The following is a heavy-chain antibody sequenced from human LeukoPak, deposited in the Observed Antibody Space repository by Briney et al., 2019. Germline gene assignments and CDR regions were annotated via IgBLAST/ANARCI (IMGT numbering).Heavy chain of an antibody. CDR1: GGSFSGYY. D-gene: IGHD3-9*01. CDR2: ITHNGST. Sequence: KPSETLSLTCAVYGGSFSGYYWSWIRQPPGEGLEWMGEITHNGSTKYNPSLESRVTISVDTSKNHFSLMLTSLTAADTAVYYCARGPSLSPDYDISTGYYNFDYWGQGTLVTVSS. V-gene: IGHV4-34*01. J-gene: IGHJ4*02. CDR3: ARGPSLSPDYDISTGYYNFDY.